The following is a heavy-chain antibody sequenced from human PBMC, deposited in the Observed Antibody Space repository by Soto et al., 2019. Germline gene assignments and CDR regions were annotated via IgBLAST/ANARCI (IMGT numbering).Heavy chain of an antibody. CDR3: AKGLAPKGFDY. V-gene: IGHV3-23*01. J-gene: IGHJ4*02. CDR2: ISGGGSST. CDR1: GFTFNSYA. Sequence: GGSLRLSCAASGFTFNSYAMSWVRQAPGKGLEWVSAISGGGSSTYYADSVKGRFTISRDNAKSTLYLQMNSLRADDTAVYYCAKGLAPKGFDYWGQGTLVTVSS.